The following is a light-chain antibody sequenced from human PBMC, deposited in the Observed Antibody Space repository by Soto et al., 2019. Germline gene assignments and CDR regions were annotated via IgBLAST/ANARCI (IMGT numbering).Light chain of an antibody. J-gene: IGKJ5*01. CDR1: QNINSY. CDR2: TAS. Sequence: DTQMTQSPYSLSASVGHRVTITCRASQNINSYLNWYQQKPGEAPKFLIYTASSLQTGVPSRFSGSESGTDFTLTISGLQPEDFGTYYCQQYNSYPITFGQGTRLEIK. V-gene: IGKV1-39*01. CDR3: QQYNSYPIT.